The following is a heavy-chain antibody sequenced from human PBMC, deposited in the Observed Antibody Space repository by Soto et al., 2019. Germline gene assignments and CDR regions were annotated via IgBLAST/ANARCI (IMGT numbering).Heavy chain of an antibody. Sequence: ASVKVSCKTSGYTFTTYAVHWVRQAPGQSLEWMGWVNTGNGHTEYSQNFQGRVTITRDTSATTAYMELSSLRSEDTAVYYCARGRSSGWPRPFYGMDVWGQGTTVTVSS. CDR2: VNTGNGHT. D-gene: IGHD6-19*01. CDR1: GYTFTTYA. CDR3: ARGRSSGWPRPFYGMDV. V-gene: IGHV1-3*04. J-gene: IGHJ6*02.